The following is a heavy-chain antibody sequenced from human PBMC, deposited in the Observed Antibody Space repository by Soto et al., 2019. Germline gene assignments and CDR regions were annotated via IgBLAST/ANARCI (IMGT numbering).Heavy chain of an antibody. V-gene: IGHV4-39*01. CDR2: IYYSGST. CDR3: ARRESYDILTGYYHFDY. D-gene: IGHD3-9*01. Sequence: QLQLQESGPGLVKPSETLSLTCSVSGGSISSSSYYWGWIRQPPGKGLERIGNIYYSGSTYYNPSLKSRVTISVDTSKNQFSLRLSSVTAADTAVYYCARRESYDILTGYYHFDYWGQGTLVTVSS. CDR1: GGSISSSSYY. J-gene: IGHJ4*02.